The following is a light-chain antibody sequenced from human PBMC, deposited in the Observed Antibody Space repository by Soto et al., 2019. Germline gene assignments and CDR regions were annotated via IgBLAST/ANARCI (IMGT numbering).Light chain of an antibody. V-gene: IGLV4-69*02. J-gene: IGLJ2*01. Sequence: QSVLTQSPSASASLGASVKLTCTLSSGHSNYAIAWHQQQPEKGPRYLMKLNSDGRHSKGDGTPDRFSGSSSGAERYLTISSLQPEDEADYYCQTWGTGIRVFGGGTKLTVL. CDR2: LNSDGRH. CDR3: QTWGTGIRV. CDR1: SGHSNYA.